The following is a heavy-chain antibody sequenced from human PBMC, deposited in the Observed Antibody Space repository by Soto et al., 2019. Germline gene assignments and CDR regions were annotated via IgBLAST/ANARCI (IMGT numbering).Heavy chain of an antibody. CDR3: ARMASSGSLNWFDP. J-gene: IGHJ5*02. V-gene: IGHV1-2*02. Sequence: QVYLVQSGAEVRRPGASVKVSCTAFGYILTGYSLHWVRQAPGQGLEWMGWIDPNSGATNSAERFHGRVSMTRDTSISAAYLELSSLRSDDTAVYYCARMASSGSLNWFDPWGQGTLVSVSS. D-gene: IGHD3-10*01. CDR2: IDPNSGAT. CDR1: GYILTGYS.